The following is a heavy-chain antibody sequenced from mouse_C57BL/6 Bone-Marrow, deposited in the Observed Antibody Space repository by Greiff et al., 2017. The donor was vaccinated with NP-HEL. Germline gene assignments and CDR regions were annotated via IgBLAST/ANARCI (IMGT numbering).Heavy chain of an antibody. J-gene: IGHJ1*03. V-gene: IGHV1-50*01. D-gene: IGHD2-3*01. CDR2: IDPSDSYT. CDR1: GYTFTSYW. Sequence: QVQLQQPRAELVKPGASVKLSCKASGYTFTSYWMQWVKQRPGQGLEWIGEIDPSDSYTNYNQKFKGKATLTVDTSSSTAYMQLSSLTSEDSAVYYCARDGGYYPYWYFDVWGTGTTVTVSS. CDR3: ARDGGYYPYWYFDV.